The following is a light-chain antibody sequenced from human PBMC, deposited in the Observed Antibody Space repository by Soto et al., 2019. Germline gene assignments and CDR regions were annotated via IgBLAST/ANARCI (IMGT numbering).Light chain of an antibody. Sequence: EIVLTQSPGTLSLSPGERATLSCRASQSVSSSYLAWYQQKPGQAPRLLIYGASSRATGIPHRFSASGSGTDFTLTISRLEPEDFAVYYCQQYGSLWTFGQGTKVEIK. J-gene: IGKJ1*01. CDR3: QQYGSLWT. V-gene: IGKV3-20*01. CDR1: QSVSSSY. CDR2: GAS.